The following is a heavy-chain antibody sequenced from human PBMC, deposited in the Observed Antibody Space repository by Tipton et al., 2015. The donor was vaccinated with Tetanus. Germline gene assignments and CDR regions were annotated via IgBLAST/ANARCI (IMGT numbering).Heavy chain of an antibody. J-gene: IGHJ3*02. D-gene: IGHD1/OR15-1a*01. Sequence: LRLSCIVSGGPISTYYWSWIRQRPGRGLEWVGYVHYTGKDNYNPSLRSRVTLSVDTSKNQFSLQMSSVTAADTAVYYCARIGWPENNKPGFDIWGQGTMVTVSS. V-gene: IGHV4-59*13. CDR3: ARIGWPENNKPGFDI. CDR1: GGPISTYY. CDR2: VHYTGKD.